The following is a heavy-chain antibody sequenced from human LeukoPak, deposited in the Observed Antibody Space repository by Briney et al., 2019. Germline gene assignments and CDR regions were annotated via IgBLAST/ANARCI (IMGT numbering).Heavy chain of an antibody. J-gene: IGHJ5*02. CDR1: GFTFSSYA. Sequence: GRSLRLSCAASGFTFSSYAMHWVRQAPGKGLEWVAVISYDGSNKYYADSVKGRFTISRDNSKNTLYLQMNSLRAEDTAVYYCARGYSSSWYLSVRNWFDPWGQGTLVTVSS. CDR2: ISYDGSNK. D-gene: IGHD6-13*01. CDR3: ARGYSSSWYLSVRNWFDP. V-gene: IGHV3-30-3*01.